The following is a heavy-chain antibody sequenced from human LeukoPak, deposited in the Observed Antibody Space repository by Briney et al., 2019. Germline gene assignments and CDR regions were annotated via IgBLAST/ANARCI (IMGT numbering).Heavy chain of an antibody. CDR1: GFTFSNYW. J-gene: IGHJ3*02. D-gene: IGHD1-26*01. Sequence: PGGSLRLSCAASGFTFSNYWMSWVRQAPGKGLEWVANIKQDGSEKFYVDSVKGRFTISRDNAKNSLYVQMNNLRAEDTAVYYCARHGWELLSKAFDIWGQGTMVTVSS. CDR3: ARHGWELLSKAFDI. CDR2: IKQDGSEK. V-gene: IGHV3-7*01.